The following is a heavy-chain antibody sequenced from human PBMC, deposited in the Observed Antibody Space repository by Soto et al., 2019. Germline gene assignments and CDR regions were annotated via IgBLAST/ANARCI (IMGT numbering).Heavy chain of an antibody. Sequence: PVGSLRLSCAASGFSFSDYEMNWVRQAPGKGLEWVSYSSRSGSTIEYADSVKGRFTISRDYAKTSLYLQMNSLRVEDTAVYYCAIGYYSKKFDYWGQGTLVSVSS. CDR1: GFSFSDYE. J-gene: IGHJ4*02. D-gene: IGHD3-22*01. CDR2: SSRSGSTI. CDR3: AIGYYSKKFDY. V-gene: IGHV3-48*03.